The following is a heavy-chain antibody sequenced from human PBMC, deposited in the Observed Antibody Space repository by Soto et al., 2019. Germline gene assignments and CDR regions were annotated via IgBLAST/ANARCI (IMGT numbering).Heavy chain of an antibody. D-gene: IGHD6-19*01. J-gene: IGHJ4*02. CDR1: DYRFTSYW. CDR2: IYPGNSEA. Sequence: LKISCQGSDYRFTSYWIGWVRQLPGKGLEWMGFIYPGNSEARYSPSFEGQVTISVDKSISSIYLQWSALKASDTAVYYCTRHKSVSSGWYYFDIWGQGTRVTVSS. V-gene: IGHV5-51*01. CDR3: TRHKSVSSGWYYFDI.